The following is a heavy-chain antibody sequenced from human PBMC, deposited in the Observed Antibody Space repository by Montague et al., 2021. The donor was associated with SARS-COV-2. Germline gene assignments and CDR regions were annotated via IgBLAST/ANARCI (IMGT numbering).Heavy chain of an antibody. CDR3: ARDGSLRFEILIGPRHYYYGMDV. Sequence: SLRLSCAASGFTFTDYSMNWVRQAPGGGLEWISYLHGFSPVIFYADSVKGRFTISRDNAKNSLFLQMNSLRDEDTAVYYCARDGSLRFEILIGPRHYYYGMDVWGQGTTVTVSS. V-gene: IGHV3-48*02. CDR1: GFTFTDYS. J-gene: IGHJ6*02. CDR2: LHGFSPVI. D-gene: IGHD3-9*01.